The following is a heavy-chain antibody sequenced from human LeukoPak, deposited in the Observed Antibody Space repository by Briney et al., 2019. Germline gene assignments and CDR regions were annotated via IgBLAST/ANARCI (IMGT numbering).Heavy chain of an antibody. CDR2: ISWNSGSK. CDR1: GFTFYNYA. CDR3: AKDSTRWGIAAAQNYFDY. Sequence: AGGSLRLSCAASGFTFYNYAMHWVRQAPGKGLEWVSGISWNSGSKGYADSVKGRFTISRDNAKNSLYLQMNSLRAEDTALYYCAKDSTRWGIAAAQNYFDYWGQGTLVTVSS. J-gene: IGHJ4*02. D-gene: IGHD6-13*01. V-gene: IGHV3-9*01.